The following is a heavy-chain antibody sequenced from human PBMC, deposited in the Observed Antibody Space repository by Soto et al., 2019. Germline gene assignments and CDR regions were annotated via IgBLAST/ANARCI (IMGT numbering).Heavy chain of an antibody. CDR1: GYNFASYW. CDR2: IDPIDSYT. CDR3: ARRYCSSASCPRNYYGMDV. V-gene: IGHV5-10-1*01. Sequence: LGESLKISCQGSGYNFASYWISWVRQMPGKGLEWMGRIDPIDSYTNYSPSFQGHVTISADKSISTAYLQWSSLKASDTTMYYCARRYCSSASCPRNYYGMDVWGQVTTVTVSS. J-gene: IGHJ6*02. D-gene: IGHD2-2*01.